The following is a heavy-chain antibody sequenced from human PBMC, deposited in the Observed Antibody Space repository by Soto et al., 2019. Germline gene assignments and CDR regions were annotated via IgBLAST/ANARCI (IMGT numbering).Heavy chain of an antibody. D-gene: IGHD2-15*01. CDR2: ISGSGGST. CDR3: AKVPSNSSKRMRDYFDY. CDR1: GFTFSSYA. Sequence: GGSLRLSCAASGFTFSSYAMSWVRQAPGKGLEWVSAISGSGGSTYYADSVKGRFTISRDNSKNTLYLQMNSLRAEDTAVYYCAKVPSNSSKRMRDYFDYWGQGTLVTVSS. J-gene: IGHJ4*02. V-gene: IGHV3-23*01.